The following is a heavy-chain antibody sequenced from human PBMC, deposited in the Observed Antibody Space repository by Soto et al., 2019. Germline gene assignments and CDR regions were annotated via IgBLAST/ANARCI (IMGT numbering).Heavy chain of an antibody. D-gene: IGHD3-3*01. CDR1: GGSVSSTNNY. V-gene: IGHV4-61*01. CDR2: VYYSGTT. Sequence: KASETLSLTCTVSGGSVSSTNNYWSWIRQPPGKGLEWFGYVYYSGTTYYNPSLNSRVTISIDSSKNQFSLRLASVTPADTAVYFCARVGRPHGPILHPIYYFDSWGQGALVTVSS. CDR3: ARVGRPHGPILHPIYYFDS. J-gene: IGHJ4*02.